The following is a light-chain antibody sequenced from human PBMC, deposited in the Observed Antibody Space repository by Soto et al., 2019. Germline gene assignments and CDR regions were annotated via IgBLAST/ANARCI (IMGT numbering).Light chain of an antibody. Sequence: DIVFTQPPGTLSLSPGEIAYLSCWASQSVSRRRLAWYKPNPXQSPRFLIYGASTRPIVIPARFSGRWSGPEFTLTINSVQPEDFATYFCQQSYMDPITFRQGTRLEIK. V-gene: IGKV3-20*01. CDR1: QSVSRRR. CDR2: GAS. J-gene: IGKJ5*01. CDR3: QQSYMDPIT.